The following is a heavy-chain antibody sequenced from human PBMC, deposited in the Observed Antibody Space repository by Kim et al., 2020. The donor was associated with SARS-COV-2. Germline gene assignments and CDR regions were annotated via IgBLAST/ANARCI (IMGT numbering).Heavy chain of an antibody. CDR2: VYHSCST. CDR3: ARAAGRIPEAGKIDF. D-gene: IGHD6-13*01. J-gene: IGHJ4*02. Sequence: SETLSLTCTVSGDSISSPDYYWTWIRQPPGKGLEWMGYVYHSCSTHYNVSLYSRLSISVDTSKNQFSLRLKSLTAADTAVYYCARAAGRIPEAGKIDFWGQGTLVTVSS. V-gene: IGHV4-31*03. CDR1: GDSISSPDYY.